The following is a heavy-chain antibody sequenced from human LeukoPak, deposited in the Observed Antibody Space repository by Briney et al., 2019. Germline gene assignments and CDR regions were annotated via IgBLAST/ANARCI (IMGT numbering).Heavy chain of an antibody. V-gene: IGHV3-21*01. Sequence: KAGGPLRLSCAASGFTFSSYIMKWVRQAPGKGLEWCSSIINISIYIYYADSVKVRFTISRNNAKNSLYLQMNSLRAEDTAVYYCARDGEYSGYNWGQGTLVTVSS. CDR1: GFTFSSYI. J-gene: IGHJ4*02. CDR2: IINISIYI. CDR3: ARDGEYSGYN. D-gene: IGHD5-12*01.